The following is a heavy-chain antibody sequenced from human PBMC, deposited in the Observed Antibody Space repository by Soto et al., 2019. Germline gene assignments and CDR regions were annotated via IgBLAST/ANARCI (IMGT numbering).Heavy chain of an antibody. CDR1: GGSISSYY. Sequence: SETLSLTCTVSGGSISSYYWSWIRQPPGKGLEWIGYIYYSGSTNYNPSLKSRVTISADKSISTAYLQWSSLKASDTAMYYCARPGTEYCSSTSCSPGAFDIWGQGTMVTVSS. J-gene: IGHJ3*02. CDR3: ARPGTEYCSSTSCSPGAFDI. V-gene: IGHV4-59*12. D-gene: IGHD2-2*01. CDR2: IYYSGST.